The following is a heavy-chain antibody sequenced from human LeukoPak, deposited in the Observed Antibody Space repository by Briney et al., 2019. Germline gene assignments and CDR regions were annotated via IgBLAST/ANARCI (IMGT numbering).Heavy chain of an antibody. CDR3: ATANLVVRDRYFDY. CDR2: FDPEDGET. CDR1: GYTLTELS. D-gene: IGHD2-15*01. V-gene: IGHV1-24*01. Sequence: ASVKVSCKVSGYTLTELSMHWVRQAPGKGLEWMGGFDPEDGETIYAQKFQGRVTMTEDTSTDTAYMELSSLRSEDTAVCYCATANLVVRDRYFDYWGQGTLVTVSS. J-gene: IGHJ4*02.